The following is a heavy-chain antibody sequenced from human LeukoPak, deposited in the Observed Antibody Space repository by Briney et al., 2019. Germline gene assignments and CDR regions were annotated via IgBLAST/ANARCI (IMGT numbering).Heavy chain of an antibody. D-gene: IGHD6-6*01. J-gene: IGHJ4*02. V-gene: IGHV2-5*01. CDR2: IYWNDDK. Sequence: SGPTLVNPTQTLTLTCTFSGFSLSTSGVGVGWIRQPPGKALEWLALIYWNDDKRYSPSLKSRLTITKDTSKNQVILTMTNMDPVDTATYYCAHSPHGYSSSTDPGAPFDYWGQGTLVTVSS. CDR3: AHSPHGYSSSTDPGAPFDY. CDR1: GFSLSTSGVG.